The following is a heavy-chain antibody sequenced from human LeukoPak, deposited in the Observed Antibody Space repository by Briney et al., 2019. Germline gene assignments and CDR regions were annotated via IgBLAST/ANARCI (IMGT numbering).Heavy chain of an antibody. CDR2: IKQDGSDM. V-gene: IGHV3-7*01. Sequence: QPGGSLRLSCAASGFTFSSYWMFWVRQAPGKGLEWVANIKQDGSDMYYVDSVKGRFTISRDNAKNSLYLQMNSLRAEDTAVYYCARDTNYGDYVIDYWGQGTLVTVSS. D-gene: IGHD4-17*01. J-gene: IGHJ4*02. CDR1: GFTFSSYW. CDR3: ARDTNYGDYVIDY.